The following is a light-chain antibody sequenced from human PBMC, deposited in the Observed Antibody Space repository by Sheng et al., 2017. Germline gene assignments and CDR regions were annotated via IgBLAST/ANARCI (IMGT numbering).Light chain of an antibody. CDR3: QQYNNWSWT. CDR2: GAS. J-gene: IGKJ1*01. CDR1: QSVSNN. Sequence: EKVMTQSPATLSVSPGERATLSCRASQSVSNNLAWYQQKPGQAPRLLIYGASTRATGIPARFSGSGSGTEFTLTISSLQSEDFAIYYXQQYNNWSWTFGQGTKVEIK. V-gene: IGKV3-15*01.